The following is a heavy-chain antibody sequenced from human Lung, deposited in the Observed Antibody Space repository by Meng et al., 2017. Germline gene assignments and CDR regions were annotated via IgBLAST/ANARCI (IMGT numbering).Heavy chain of an antibody. J-gene: IGHJ4*02. CDR1: GGSFSDYY. D-gene: IGHD4-11*01. Sequence: QVQLQQWGTGLLKPSETLSPTCVVSGGSFSDYYWSWIRQPPGQGLEWIGEINHSGSTNYNPSLESRATITVDTSQNNLSLKLSSVTAADSAVYYCARGPTTMAHDFDYWGQGTLVTVSS. CDR2: INHSGST. V-gene: IGHV4-34*01. CDR3: ARGPTTMAHDFDY.